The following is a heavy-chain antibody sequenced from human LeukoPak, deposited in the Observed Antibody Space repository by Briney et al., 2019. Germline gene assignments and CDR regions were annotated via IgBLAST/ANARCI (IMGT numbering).Heavy chain of an antibody. D-gene: IGHD3-10*01. CDR2: IPSGGGT. CDR1: GFTVSSNY. V-gene: IGHV3-53*01. Sequence: PGGSLRLSCAASGFTVSSNYMSWVRQAPGKGLQWVSTIPSGGGTYYADSVKGRFTISRDNSKNTLYLQMNSLRAEDTAVYYCAKGRFGELPRFDYWGQGTLVTVSS. CDR3: AKGRFGELPRFDY. J-gene: IGHJ4*02.